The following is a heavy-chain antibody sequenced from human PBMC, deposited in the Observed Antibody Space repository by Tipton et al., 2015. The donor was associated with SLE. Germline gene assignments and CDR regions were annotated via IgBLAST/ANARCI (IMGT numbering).Heavy chain of an antibody. CDR3: ARDTHSSGYPHAFDI. Sequence: TLSLTCTVSGGSISSGSYYWSWIRQPAGKGLEWIGHIYTSGGTNYNPSLQSRVTISVDTSKNQFSLKLSSVTAADTAVYYCARDTHSSGYPHAFDIWGQGTMVTVSS. D-gene: IGHD3-22*01. CDR1: GGSISSGSYY. CDR2: IYTSGGT. J-gene: IGHJ3*02. V-gene: IGHV4-61*09.